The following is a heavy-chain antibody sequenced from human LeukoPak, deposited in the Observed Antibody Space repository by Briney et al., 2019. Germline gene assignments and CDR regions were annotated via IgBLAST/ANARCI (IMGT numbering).Heavy chain of an antibody. CDR3: ARQHIGKKAYMDV. J-gene: IGHJ6*03. D-gene: IGHD2-21*01. CDR2: VYYSGST. Sequence: SETLSLTCTVSGGSISSSSYYWGWIRQPPGKGLEWIGSVYYSGSTYYNPSLKSRVTISVDTSKNQFPLKLSSVTAADTAVYYCARQHIGKKAYMDVWGKGTTVTVSS. V-gene: IGHV4-39*01. CDR1: GGSISSSSYY.